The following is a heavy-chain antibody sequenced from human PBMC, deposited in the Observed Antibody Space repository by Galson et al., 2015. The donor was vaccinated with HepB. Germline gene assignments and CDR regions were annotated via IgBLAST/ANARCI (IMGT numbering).Heavy chain of an antibody. CDR1: GFTFSSYS. J-gene: IGHJ6*02. V-gene: IGHV3-21*01. CDR2: ISSSSSYI. D-gene: IGHD6-13*01. Sequence: SLRLSCAASGFTFSSYSMNWVRQAPGKGLEWVSSISSSSSYIYYADSVKGRFTISRDNAKNSLYLQMNSLRAEDTAVYYCSRDQTQYSSSWYYGMDVWGQGTTVTVSS. CDR3: SRDQTQYSSSWYYGMDV.